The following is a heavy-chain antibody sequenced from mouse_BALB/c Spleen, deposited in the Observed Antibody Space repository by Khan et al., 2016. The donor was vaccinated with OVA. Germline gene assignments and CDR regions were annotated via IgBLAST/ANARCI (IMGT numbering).Heavy chain of an antibody. CDR3: ARSYRYYWYFDV. Sequence: QIQLVQSGPELKKPGETVRISRKASGYTFTTAGMQWVQKMPGKGLKWIGWINTHSGVPKYAEDFKGRFAFSLETSASTAYLQISNLKNEDTATYFCARSYRYYWYFDVWGAGTTVTVSS. J-gene: IGHJ1*01. CDR2: INTHSGVP. D-gene: IGHD2-14*01. V-gene: IGHV9-4*02. CDR1: GYTFTTAG.